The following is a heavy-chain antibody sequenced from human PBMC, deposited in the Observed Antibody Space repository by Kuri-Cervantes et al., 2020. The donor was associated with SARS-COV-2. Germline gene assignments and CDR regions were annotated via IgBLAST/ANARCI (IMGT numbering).Heavy chain of an antibody. D-gene: IGHD1-26*01. CDR3: ARVSGSGSNWAWYFDL. CDR2: IYNSGST. Sequence: SETLSLTCTVSGGSISSYYWSWIRQPPGKGLEWIGYIYNSGSTNYNPSLKSRVTISVDTSENQFSLKLSSVTAADTAVYHCARVSGSGSNWAWYFDLWGRGTLVTVSS. J-gene: IGHJ2*01. V-gene: IGHV4-59*01. CDR1: GGSISSYY.